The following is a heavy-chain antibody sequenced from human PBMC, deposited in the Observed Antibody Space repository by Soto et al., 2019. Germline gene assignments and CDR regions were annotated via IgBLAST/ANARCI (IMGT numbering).Heavy chain of an antibody. V-gene: IGHV4-39*01. J-gene: IGHJ3*01. CDR1: GASIGSSTYY. CDR2: IYYSGTT. D-gene: IGHD3-16*01. CDR3: ARPLGGGVFDC. Sequence: SETLSLTCTVSGASIGSSTYYWAWIRQPPGKGLEWIGTIYYSGTTYYHPSLKSRVTISIDTSKNQFSLKLSSVTAADTALYYCARPLGGGVFDCGAQGKLVT.